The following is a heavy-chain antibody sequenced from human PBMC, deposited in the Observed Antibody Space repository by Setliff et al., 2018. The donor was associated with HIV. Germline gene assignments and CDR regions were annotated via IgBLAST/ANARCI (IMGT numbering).Heavy chain of an antibody. J-gene: IGHJ3*01. Sequence: ASVKVSCKTSGYTFTSYGVSWVRQAPGQGLEWMGWISAYNGNSNYAQKFQGRVTMTTDTSTSTAYMEVRSLRSDDTAVYYCGRVPYRSAWFSGGHNPFDDWGQGTMVTVSS. CDR3: GRVPYRSAWFSGGHNPFDD. CDR1: GYTFTSYG. D-gene: IGHD6-19*01. V-gene: IGHV1-18*01. CDR2: ISAYNGNS.